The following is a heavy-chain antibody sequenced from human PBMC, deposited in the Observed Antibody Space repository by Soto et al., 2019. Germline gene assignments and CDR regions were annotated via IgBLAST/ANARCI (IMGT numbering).Heavy chain of an antibody. D-gene: IGHD5-18*01. CDR2: MNPGSGDA. Sequence: ASVKVSCKASGYTFTNNDVSWVRQATGQGLEWMGWMNPGSGDAGYAQKFQGRVTMTRDISIATAYMELNSLTSEDTAIYYCARMESFGSLNWFDPWGQGTLVTVSS. CDR3: ARMESFGSLNWFDP. V-gene: IGHV1-8*02. CDR1: GYTFTNND. J-gene: IGHJ5*02.